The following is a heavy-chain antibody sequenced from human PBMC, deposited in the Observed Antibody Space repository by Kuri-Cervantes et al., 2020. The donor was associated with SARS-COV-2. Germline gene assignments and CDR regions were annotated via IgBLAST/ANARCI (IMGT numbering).Heavy chain of an antibody. CDR3: ARKLGAVAGPYYYGMDV. CDR1: GFTFSSYA. V-gene: IGHV3-64*04. CDR2: ISSNGGST. Sequence: GESLKISCSASGFTFSSYAMHWVRQAPGKGLEYVSAISSNGGSTYYADPVKGRFTISRDNSKNTLYLQMNSLRAEDTAVYYCARKLGAVAGPYYYGMDVWGQGTTVTVSS. D-gene: IGHD6-19*01. J-gene: IGHJ6*02.